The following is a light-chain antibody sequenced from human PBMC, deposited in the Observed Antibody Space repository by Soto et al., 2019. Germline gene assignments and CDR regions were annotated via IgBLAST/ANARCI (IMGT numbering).Light chain of an antibody. J-gene: IGKJ5*01. CDR3: QEGDIWPKT. CDR2: DAS. Sequence: EIVLTQSQATLSLSPGESATLPCRASQSVNTYLAWYQQKPGQAPRLLIYDASTRATGIPARFTGSGSGTDFTLTISSLEPEEVAVDDGQEGDIWPKTFGQGTRLEIK. CDR1: QSVNTY. V-gene: IGKV3-11*01.